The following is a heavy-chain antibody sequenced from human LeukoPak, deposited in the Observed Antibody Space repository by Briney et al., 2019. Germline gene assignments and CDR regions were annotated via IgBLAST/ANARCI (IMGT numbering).Heavy chain of an antibody. D-gene: IGHD3-9*01. CDR2: INPNSGGT. V-gene: IGHV1-2*02. Sequence: ASVKVSCKASGYTFTGYYMHWVRQAPGQGLEWMGWINPNSGGTNYAQKFQGTVTMTRDTSISTAYMELSRLRSDDTAVYYCARDFDVGTGIDYWGQGTLVTVSS. J-gene: IGHJ4*02. CDR1: GYTFTGYY. CDR3: ARDFDVGTGIDY.